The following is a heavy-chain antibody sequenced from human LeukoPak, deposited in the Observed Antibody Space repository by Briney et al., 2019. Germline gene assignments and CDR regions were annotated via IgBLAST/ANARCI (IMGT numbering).Heavy chain of an antibody. V-gene: IGHV4-38-2*02. J-gene: IGHJ4*02. CDR1: GYSISSGYY. Sequence: SETLSLTCTVSGYSISSGYYWGWIRQPPGKGLEWIGSIYHSGSTYYNPSLKSRVTISVDTSKNQFSLKLSFVTAADTAVYYCASFPVYYDSSGRYFDYWGQGTLVTVSS. CDR3: ASFPVYYDSSGRYFDY. CDR2: IYHSGST. D-gene: IGHD3-22*01.